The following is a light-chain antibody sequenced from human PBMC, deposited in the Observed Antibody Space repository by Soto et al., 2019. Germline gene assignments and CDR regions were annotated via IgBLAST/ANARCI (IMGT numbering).Light chain of an antibody. J-gene: IGLJ2*01. CDR3: AAWDDSLNVL. V-gene: IGLV1-44*01. CDR1: TSNIGSKT. Sequence: QSVLTQPPSASGTPGQRVTSFFSGSTSNIGSKTVNWYQQLPGTAPKLLIYTNDRRPSGVPDRFSASKSGTSASLAISGLQSEDEADYFCAAWDDSLNVLFGGGTKLTVL. CDR2: TND.